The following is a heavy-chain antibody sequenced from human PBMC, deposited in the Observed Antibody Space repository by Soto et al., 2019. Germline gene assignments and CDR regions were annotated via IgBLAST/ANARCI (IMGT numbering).Heavy chain of an antibody. CDR3: ARDSVWGSYAQPQRFDY. V-gene: IGHV3-48*02. CDR1: GFTFSSYS. J-gene: IGHJ4*02. D-gene: IGHD3-16*01. Sequence: EVQLVESGGGLVQPGGSLRLSCAASGFTFSSYSMNWVRQAPGKGLEWVSYISSSSSTIYYADSVKGRFTISRDNAKNSLYLQMNSLRDEDTAVYYCARDSVWGSYAQPQRFDYWGQGTLVTVSS. CDR2: ISSSSSTI.